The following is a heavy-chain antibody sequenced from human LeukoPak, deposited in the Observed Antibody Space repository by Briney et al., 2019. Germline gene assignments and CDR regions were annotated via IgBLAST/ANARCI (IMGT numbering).Heavy chain of an antibody. Sequence: SETLSLTCAVYGGSFSGYYWSWIRQPPGKGLEWIGEINHSGSTNYNPSLKSRVTISVDTSKNQFSLKLSSVTAADTAVYYCARGAVLRYFDWLPRGYYFDYWGQGTLVTVSS. CDR3: ARGAVLRYFDWLPRGYYFDY. D-gene: IGHD3-9*01. V-gene: IGHV4-34*01. J-gene: IGHJ4*02. CDR2: INHSGST. CDR1: GGSFSGYY.